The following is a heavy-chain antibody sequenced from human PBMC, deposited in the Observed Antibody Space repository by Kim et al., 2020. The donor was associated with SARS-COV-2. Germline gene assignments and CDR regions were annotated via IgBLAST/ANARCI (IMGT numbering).Heavy chain of an antibody. V-gene: IGHV3-11*06. Sequence: GRFTISRDNAKNSLYLQMNSLRAEDTAVYYCARDDSSSWYGFPAGQAFDYWGQGTLVTVSS. CDR3: ARDDSSSWYGFPAGQAFDY. J-gene: IGHJ4*02. D-gene: IGHD6-13*01.